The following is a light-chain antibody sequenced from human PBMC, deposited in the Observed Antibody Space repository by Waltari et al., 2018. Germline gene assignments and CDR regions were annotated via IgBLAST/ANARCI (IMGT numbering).Light chain of an antibody. J-gene: IGLJ3*02. CDR2: EVT. Sequence: QSAPTQPASVSGSPGQSITISCTGTSRDIGSYDLVSWSQQPPGKAPQPMLYEVTKRPSGVSTRFSGSKSGNTASLTISGLQADDEADYYCYSYANGRVFGGGTKLTVL. CDR1: SRDIGSYDL. CDR3: YSYANGRV. V-gene: IGLV2-23*02.